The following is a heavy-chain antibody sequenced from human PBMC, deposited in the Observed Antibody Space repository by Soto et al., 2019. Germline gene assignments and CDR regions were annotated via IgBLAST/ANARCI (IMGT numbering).Heavy chain of an antibody. V-gene: IGHV5-51*01. CDR3: AKEDVGRDGYILPY. J-gene: IGHJ4*02. Sequence: PGESLKISCKGSGYSFTSYWIRWVRQMPGKGLEWMGIIYPGDSDTRYSPSFQGQVTISADKSISTAYLQMNSLRAEDTAVYYWAKEDVGRDGYILPYWGQGTLLTVSS. CDR1: GYSFTSYW. D-gene: IGHD5-12*01. CDR2: IYPGDSDT.